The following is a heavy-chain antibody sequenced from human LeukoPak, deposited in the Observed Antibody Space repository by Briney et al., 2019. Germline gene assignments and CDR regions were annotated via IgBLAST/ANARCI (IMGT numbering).Heavy chain of an antibody. V-gene: IGHV4-34*01. Sequence: SETLSLTCAVYGGSFSGYYWSWIRQPPGKGLEWIGEINHGGSTNYNPSLKSRVTISVDTSKNQFSLKLSSVTAADTAVYYCARKTEYYYDSSGPVTTYFQHWGQGTLVTVSS. CDR1: GGSFSGYY. CDR2: INHGGST. CDR3: ARKTEYYYDSSGPVTTYFQH. J-gene: IGHJ1*01. D-gene: IGHD3-22*01.